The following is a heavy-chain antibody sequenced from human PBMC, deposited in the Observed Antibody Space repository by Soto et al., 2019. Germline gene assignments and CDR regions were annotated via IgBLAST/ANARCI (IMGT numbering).Heavy chain of an antibody. V-gene: IGHV3-74*01. CDR2: ISSDGTTT. D-gene: IGHD5-12*01. J-gene: IGHJ4*02. Sequence: GGSLRLSCAGSGIALRRYWAHWVRQAPGKGLVWVSRISSDGTTTTYADSVKGRFTISRDHAKNTVYLQMNSLRGEDTAVYYCARESSGYSSYFDYWGQGTLVTVSS. CDR3: ARESSGYSSYFDY. CDR1: GIALRRYW.